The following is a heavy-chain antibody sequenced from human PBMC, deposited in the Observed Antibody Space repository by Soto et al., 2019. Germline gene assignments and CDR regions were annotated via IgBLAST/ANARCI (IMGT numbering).Heavy chain of an antibody. V-gene: IGHV2-5*02. Sequence: QITLKESGPTLLTPTQTLALTCTFSGFSLTARPVGVGWIRQSPGKALEWLALIYWDDDKRYNPSLKSRLTISKDTPHNQVVLIMTNVDPVDTATYYCAHRRSSGDWNGGYLDYWGQGSLVTVSS. D-gene: IGHD2-21*02. J-gene: IGHJ4*02. CDR3: AHRRSSGDWNGGYLDY. CDR2: IYWDDDK. CDR1: GFSLTARPVG.